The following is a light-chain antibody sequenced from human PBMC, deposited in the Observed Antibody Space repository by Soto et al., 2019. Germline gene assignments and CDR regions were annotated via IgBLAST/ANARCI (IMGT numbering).Light chain of an antibody. V-gene: IGKV3-20*01. CDR2: GAS. Sequence: EIVLTQSPGTLSLSSGERATLSCRASQSVRSNYLAWYQQKPGQAPRLLIYGASSRATGIPDRFGGSGSGTDFTLTISRLEPEDFAVYYCQQYASSPLTFGRGTNVDIK. J-gene: IGKJ4*01. CDR3: QQYASSPLT. CDR1: QSVRSNY.